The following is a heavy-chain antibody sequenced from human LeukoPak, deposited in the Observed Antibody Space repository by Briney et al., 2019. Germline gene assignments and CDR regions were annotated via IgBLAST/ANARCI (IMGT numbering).Heavy chain of an antibody. J-gene: IGHJ4*02. Sequence: PGGSLRLSCAASGFTVSSNYMSWVRQAPGEGLEWISYISGSGSSVKYADSVKGRLTISRDNAKSSLYLQMDSLRAEDTAIYYCTTDHVGATVEFDSWGQGTLVTVSS. CDR3: TTDHVGATVEFDS. D-gene: IGHD1-26*01. V-gene: IGHV3-11*04. CDR2: ISGSGSSV. CDR1: GFTVSSNY.